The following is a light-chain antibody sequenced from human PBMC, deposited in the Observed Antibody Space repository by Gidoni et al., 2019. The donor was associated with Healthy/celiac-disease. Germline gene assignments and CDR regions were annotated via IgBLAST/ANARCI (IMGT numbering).Light chain of an antibody. V-gene: IGKV1-39*01. CDR2: AAS. J-gene: IGKJ1*01. CDR3: QQSYSTPR. CDR1: QSISSY. Sequence: DIQMTQSPSSLSASVGDRVTITCRASQSISSYLNWYQQKPGKAPKLLIYAASSLQSGVPSRFSGSGSGTDFTITISSLQPEDFATYYWQQSYSTPRFGQGTKVEIK.